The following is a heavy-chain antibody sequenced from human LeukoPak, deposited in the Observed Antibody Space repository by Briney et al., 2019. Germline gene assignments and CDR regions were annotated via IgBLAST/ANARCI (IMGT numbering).Heavy chain of an antibody. CDR2: IRYDGSNK. CDR3: AKSGSRGSYPSFDY. CDR1: GFTFSIAW. D-gene: IGHD3-16*02. Sequence: GGSLRLSCAASGFTFSIAWMSWVRQAPGKGLEWVAFIRYDGSNKYYADSVKGRFTISRDNSKNTLYLQMNSLRAEDTAVYYCAKSGSRGSYPSFDYWGQGTLVTVSS. J-gene: IGHJ4*02. V-gene: IGHV3-30*02.